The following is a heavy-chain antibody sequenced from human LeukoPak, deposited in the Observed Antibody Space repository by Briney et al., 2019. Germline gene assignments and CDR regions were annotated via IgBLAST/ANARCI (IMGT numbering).Heavy chain of an antibody. CDR1: GFTFSSYA. V-gene: IGHV3-23*01. CDR2: ISGSGGST. D-gene: IGHD2-15*01. J-gene: IGHJ4*02. Sequence: PGGSLRLSCAASGFTFSSYAMSWVRQAPGKGLEWVSAISGSGGSTYYADSVKGRFTISRDNSKNTLYLQMNSPRAEDTAVYYCAKVGVIVVVVAAARDWGQGTLVTVSS. CDR3: AKVGVIVVVVAAARD.